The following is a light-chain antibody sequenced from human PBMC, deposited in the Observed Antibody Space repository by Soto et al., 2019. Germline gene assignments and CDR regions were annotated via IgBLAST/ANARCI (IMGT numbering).Light chain of an antibody. Sequence: QSVLTQPPSASGTPGQRVTISCSGSTSNIQTNFVNWYQQLPGTAPKVLIYSNNQRPSGVPDRFSGSKSGTSASLAISGLQSEDEGDYHCAAWDDGLSVYVFGTGTKLTVL. J-gene: IGLJ1*01. V-gene: IGLV1-44*01. CDR1: TSNIQTNF. CDR2: SNN. CDR3: AAWDDGLSVYV.